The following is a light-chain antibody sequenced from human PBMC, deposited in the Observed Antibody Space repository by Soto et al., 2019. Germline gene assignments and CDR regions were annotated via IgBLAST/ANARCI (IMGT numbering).Light chain of an antibody. Sequence: QSVLTQPASVSGSPGQSITISCTGTSSDVGGYNYVSWYQQHPGKAPKLMIYEVSNWPSGVSNRFSGSKSGNTASLTISGLQAEEEAAYYCSSYTISSTRYVFGTGTKVTVL. CDR2: EVS. CDR3: SSYTISSTRYV. CDR1: SSDVGGYNY. V-gene: IGLV2-14*01. J-gene: IGLJ1*01.